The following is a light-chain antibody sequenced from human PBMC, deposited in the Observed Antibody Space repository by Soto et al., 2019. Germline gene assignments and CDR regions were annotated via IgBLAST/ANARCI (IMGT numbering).Light chain of an antibody. CDR1: SSDVGSYNL. J-gene: IGLJ3*02. Sequence: QSVLTQPASVSGSPGQSITISCTGTSSDVGSYNLVSWYQQHPGKAPKLMIYEVFKRPSGFSNRFSGSKSGNTASLTISWLQAEDEAHYYCCSYAGSPWLFGGGTKLTVL. V-gene: IGLV2-23*02. CDR2: EVF. CDR3: CSYAGSPWL.